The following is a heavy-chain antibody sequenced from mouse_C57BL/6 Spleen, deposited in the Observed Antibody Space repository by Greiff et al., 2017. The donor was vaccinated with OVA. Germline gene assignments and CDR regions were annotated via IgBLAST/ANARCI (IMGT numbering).Heavy chain of an antibody. V-gene: IGHV1-64*01. J-gene: IGHJ3*01. Sequence: QVQLQQSGAELVKPGASVKLSCKASGYTFTSYWMHWVKQRPGQGLEWIGMIHPNSGSTNYNEKFKSKATLTVDKSSSTAYMQLSSLTSEDSAVYYCARQDWDPLAYWGQGTLVTVSA. CDR3: ARQDWDPLAY. D-gene: IGHD4-1*01. CDR1: GYTFTSYW. CDR2: IHPNSGST.